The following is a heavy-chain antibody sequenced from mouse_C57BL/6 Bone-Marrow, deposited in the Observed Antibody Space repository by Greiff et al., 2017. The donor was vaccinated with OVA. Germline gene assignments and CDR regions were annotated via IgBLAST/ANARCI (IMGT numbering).Heavy chain of an antibody. D-gene: IGHD2-4*01. Sequence: EVKVVESGGGLVKPGGSLKLSCAASGFTFSDYGMHWVRQAPEKGLEWVAYISSGSSTIYYADTVKGRFTMSRDNAKNTLFLQMTSLRSEDTAMYYCARDYEGDRGDYWGQGTTLTVSS. V-gene: IGHV5-17*01. CDR1: GFTFSDYG. CDR2: ISSGSSTI. J-gene: IGHJ2*01. CDR3: ARDYEGDRGDY.